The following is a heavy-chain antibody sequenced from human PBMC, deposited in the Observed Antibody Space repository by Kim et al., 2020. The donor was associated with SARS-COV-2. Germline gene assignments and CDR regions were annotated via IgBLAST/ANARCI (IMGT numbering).Heavy chain of an antibody. V-gene: IGHV3-23*01. D-gene: IGHD3-16*02. CDR2: T. CDR3: AKVAPRYEVDY. Sequence: TYYADSVKGRFTISRDNSKNTLYLQMNSLRAEDTAVYYCAKVAPRYEVDYWGQGTLVTVSS. J-gene: IGHJ4*02.